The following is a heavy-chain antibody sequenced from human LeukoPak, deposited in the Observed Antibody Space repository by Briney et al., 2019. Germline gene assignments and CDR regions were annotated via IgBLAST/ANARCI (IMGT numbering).Heavy chain of an antibody. CDR1: GGTFSSYA. CDR3: ARVTGGRYCSTTSCYMRGWFDP. V-gene: IGHV1-69*13. CDR2: IIPIFGTA. Sequence: ASVKVSCKASGGTFSSYAISWVRQAPGQGLEWMGGIIPIFGTANYAQKFQGRVTLTADESTSTAYMELSSLRSEDTAVYYCARVTGGRYCSTTSCYMRGWFDPWGQGTLVTVSS. D-gene: IGHD2-2*02. J-gene: IGHJ5*02.